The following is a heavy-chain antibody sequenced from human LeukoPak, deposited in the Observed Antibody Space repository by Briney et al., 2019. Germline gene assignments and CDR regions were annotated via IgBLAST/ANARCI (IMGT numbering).Heavy chain of an antibody. CDR1: GYTFTSYS. V-gene: IGHV1-8*03. D-gene: IGHD1-1*01. CDR3: ARATGTAYYYYMDV. J-gene: IGHJ6*03. CDR2: MNPNSGNT. Sequence: ASVKVSCKASGYTFTSYSMNWVRQATRQGLEWMGWMNPNSGNTGYAQKFQGRVTITRNTSISTAYMELSSLRSEDTAVYYCARATGTAYYYYMDVWGKGTTVTVSS.